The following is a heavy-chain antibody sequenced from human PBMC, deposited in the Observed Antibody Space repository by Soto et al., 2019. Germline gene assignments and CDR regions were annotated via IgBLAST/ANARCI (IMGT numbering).Heavy chain of an antibody. Sequence: SVKVSCKASGGTFSSYAISCVRQAPGQGLEWMGGIIPIFGTANYAQKFQGRVTITADESTSTAYMELSSLRSEDTAVYYCARASSSWYGGDYYYYYGMDVWGQGTTVTVSS. D-gene: IGHD6-13*01. J-gene: IGHJ6*02. CDR3: ARASSSWYGGDYYYYYGMDV. V-gene: IGHV1-69*13. CDR1: GGTFSSYA. CDR2: IIPIFGTA.